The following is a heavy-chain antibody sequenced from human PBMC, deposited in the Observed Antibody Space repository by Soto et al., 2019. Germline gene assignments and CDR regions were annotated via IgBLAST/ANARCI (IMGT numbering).Heavy chain of an antibody. CDR3: TRHVDCSGGSCYSGYYYYMDV. J-gene: IGHJ6*03. CDR2: IRSKPNSDAA. V-gene: IGHV3-73*01. Sequence: EVQLVESGGGLVQPGGSLKLSCAASGFTFSDSAMHWVRQASGKGLEWVGRIRSKPNSDAAAYAASVKGRFTRSRDDSKNTAYLQMNSPKPEDTAVYYCTRHVDCSGGSCYSGYYYYMDVWGKGTTVTVSS. D-gene: IGHD2-15*01. CDR1: GFTFSDSA.